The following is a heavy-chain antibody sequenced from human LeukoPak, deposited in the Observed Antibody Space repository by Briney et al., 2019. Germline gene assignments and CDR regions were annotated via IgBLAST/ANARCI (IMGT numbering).Heavy chain of an antibody. V-gene: IGHV1-2*02. Sequence: GASVKVSCKASGYTFTGYYMHWVRQAPGQGLEWMGWINPNSGGTNYAQKFQGRVTMTRDTSISTAYMELSRLRSDDTAVYYCARPRDYDFWSHYGMDVWGQGTTVTVSS. D-gene: IGHD3-3*01. J-gene: IGHJ6*02. CDR1: GYTFTGYY. CDR2: INPNSGGT. CDR3: ARPRDYDFWSHYGMDV.